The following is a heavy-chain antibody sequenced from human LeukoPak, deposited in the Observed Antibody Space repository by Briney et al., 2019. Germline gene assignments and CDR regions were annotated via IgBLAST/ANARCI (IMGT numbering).Heavy chain of an antibody. J-gene: IGHJ6*03. CDR1: GFTFSDYS. CDR3: AKGGRVGYYMEV. V-gene: IGHV3-21*01. Sequence: GGSLRLSCAASGFTFSDYSMSWVRQAPGKGLEWVSSISTRSTYIYYTDSVKGRFTISRDNAKNSLYLQMSSLRAEDTAVYYCAKGGRVGYYMEVWGKGTTITVSS. CDR2: ISTRSTYI.